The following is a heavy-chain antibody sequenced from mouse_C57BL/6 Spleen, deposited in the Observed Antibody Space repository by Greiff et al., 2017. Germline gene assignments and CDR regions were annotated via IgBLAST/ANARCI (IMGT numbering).Heavy chain of an antibody. CDR3: ARGDYSWFAY. J-gene: IGHJ3*01. CDR1: GFTFSDYG. CDR2: ISSGSSTI. V-gene: IGHV5-17*01. D-gene: IGHD2-13*01. Sequence: EVHLVESGGGLVKPGGSLKLSCAASGFTFSDYGMHWVRQAPEKGLEWVAYISSGSSTIYYADTVKGRFTISRDNAKNTLFLQMTSLRSEDTAMYYCARGDYSWFAYWGQGTLVTVSA.